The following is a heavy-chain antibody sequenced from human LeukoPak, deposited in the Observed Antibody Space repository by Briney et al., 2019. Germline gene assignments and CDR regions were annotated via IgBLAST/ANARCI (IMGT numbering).Heavy chain of an antibody. Sequence: GGSLRLSCAASGFTFSSYSMNWVRQAPGKGPEWVSSISSSSSYIYYADSVKGRFTISRDNAKNSLYLQMNSLRAEDMAVYYCARDSLTPPYYFDYWGQGTLVTVSS. V-gene: IGHV3-21*01. J-gene: IGHJ4*02. D-gene: IGHD1-14*01. CDR1: GFTFSSYS. CDR2: ISSSSSYI. CDR3: ARDSLTPPYYFDY.